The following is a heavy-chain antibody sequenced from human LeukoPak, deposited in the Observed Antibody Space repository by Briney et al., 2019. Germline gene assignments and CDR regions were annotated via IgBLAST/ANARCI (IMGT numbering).Heavy chain of an antibody. J-gene: IGHJ4*02. CDR3: ARVRYNSGYIFDY. CDR2: INTDGTTT. CDR1: GFTFSSYW. V-gene: IGHV3-74*01. Sequence: GGSLRLSCAASGFTFSSYWMHWVRQAPGKGLMWVSRINTDGTTTNYADSVKGRFTISRDNAKNTLYLQMNSLRAEDTAVYYCARVRYNSGYIFDYWGQGTLVTVSS. D-gene: IGHD5-18*01.